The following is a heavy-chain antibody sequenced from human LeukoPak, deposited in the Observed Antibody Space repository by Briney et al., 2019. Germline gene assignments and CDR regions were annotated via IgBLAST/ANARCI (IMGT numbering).Heavy chain of an antibody. J-gene: IGHJ4*02. D-gene: IGHD6-13*01. CDR1: GFTFSNAW. V-gene: IGHV3-15*01. Sequence: GGSLRLSCAASGFTFSNAWMSWVRQAPGKGLEWVGRIKSKTDGGTTDYAAPVKGRFTISRDDSKNTLYLQMNSLKTEDTAVYYCTTDPIAADKGVVGYWGQGTLVTVSS. CDR3: TTDPIAADKGVVGY. CDR2: IKSKTDGGTT.